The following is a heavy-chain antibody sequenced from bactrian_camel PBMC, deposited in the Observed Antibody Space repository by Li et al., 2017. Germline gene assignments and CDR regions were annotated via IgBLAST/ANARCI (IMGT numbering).Heavy chain of an antibody. Sequence: QVQLVESGGGSVQAGGSLRLSCAASGATASSYCLGWVRQGLGKGPEGVATITSAGTTTYADSVKGRFTISSDNAKNTLYLQMDSLKPEDTAVYYCAASGFCHYRDYRVPANRGQGTQVTVS. CDR3: AASGFCHYRDYRVPAN. CDR2: ITSAGTT. D-gene: IGHD4*01. V-gene: IGHV3S26*01. J-gene: IGHJ4*01. CDR1: GATASSYC.